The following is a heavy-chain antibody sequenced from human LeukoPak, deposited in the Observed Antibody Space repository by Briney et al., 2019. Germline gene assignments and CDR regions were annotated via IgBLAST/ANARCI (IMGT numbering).Heavy chain of an antibody. CDR1: GYIFSDYY. Sequence: ASVKVSCKASGYIFSDYYMHGVRQAPGQGLEWMGWINPDSGGTNYAQKFQGRVTMTRDTSISTANMELSRLKSDDTAVYYCARVPSIAVDPAFDIWGQGTMVTVSS. CDR2: INPDSGGT. CDR3: ARVPSIAVDPAFDI. D-gene: IGHD6-19*01. J-gene: IGHJ3*02. V-gene: IGHV1-2*02.